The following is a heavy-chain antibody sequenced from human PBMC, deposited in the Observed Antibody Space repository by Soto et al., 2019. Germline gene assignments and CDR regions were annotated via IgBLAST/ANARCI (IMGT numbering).Heavy chain of an antibody. CDR3: ARDGYYDSSGYRSDFDY. V-gene: IGHV1-18*01. CDR2: ISAYNGNT. J-gene: IGHJ4*02. Sequence: QVQLVQSGAEVKKPGASVKVSCKASCYTFTSYGISWVRQAPGQGLEWMGWISAYNGNTNYAQKRQGRVTMTTDTSTSTAYMELRSLRSDDTAVYYCARDGYYDSSGYRSDFDYWGQGTLVTVSS. CDR1: CYTFTSYG. D-gene: IGHD3-22*01.